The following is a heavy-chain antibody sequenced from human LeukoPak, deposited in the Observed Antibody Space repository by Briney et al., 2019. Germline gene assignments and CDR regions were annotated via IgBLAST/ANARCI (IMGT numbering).Heavy chain of an antibody. CDR3: ARHLYGRWFGES. Sequence: SETLSLTCTVSGFSISSGDYWGWVRQPPGKGLEWIGSIYHSGSTYYNPSLKSRVTISVDPSKNQFSLRLNSVTAADTAVYYCARHLYGRWFGESWGQGTLVTVSS. CDR1: GFSISSGDY. J-gene: IGHJ5*02. V-gene: IGHV4-38-2*02. CDR2: IYHSGST. D-gene: IGHD3-10*01.